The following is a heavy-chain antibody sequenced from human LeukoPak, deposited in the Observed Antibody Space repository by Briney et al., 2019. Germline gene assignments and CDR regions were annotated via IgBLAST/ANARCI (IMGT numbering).Heavy chain of an antibody. CDR3: ARPSYNSGWYFPFDY. CDR1: GYSISSGYY. CDR2: IEQGGSEK. V-gene: IGHV3-7*01. J-gene: IGHJ4*02. Sequence: ETLSLTCTVSGYSISSGYYWGWIRQPPGKGLEWVANIEQGGSEKYYVDSVKGRFTISRDNAKNSLYLQMNSLRAEDTAIYYCARPSYNSGWYFPFDYWGQGTLVTVSS. D-gene: IGHD6-19*01.